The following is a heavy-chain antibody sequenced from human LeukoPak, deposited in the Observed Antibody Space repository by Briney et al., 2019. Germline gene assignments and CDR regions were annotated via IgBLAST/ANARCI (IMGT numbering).Heavy chain of an antibody. V-gene: IGHV4-61*02. CDR3: ARESGSLFDYGSGPS. Sequence: SETLSLTCTVSGGSISSGSYYWSWIRQPAGKGLEWIGRIYTSGSTNYNPSLKSRVTISVDTSKNQFSLKLSSVTAADTAVYYCARESGSLFDYGSGPSWGQGTLVTVSS. CDR2: IYTSGST. D-gene: IGHD3-10*01. J-gene: IGHJ4*02. CDR1: GGSISSGSYY.